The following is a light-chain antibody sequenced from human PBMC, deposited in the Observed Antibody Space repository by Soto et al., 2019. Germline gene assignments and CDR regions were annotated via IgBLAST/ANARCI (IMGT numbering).Light chain of an antibody. Sequence: QSALTQPASVSGSPGQSITISCTGTSSDGGGYNYVSWYQHHPGKAPKLMPYDVSNRPSGVSNRFSGSKFGNTASLTISGLQAEDEADYYCSSYTTTSVVFGGGTKLTVL. J-gene: IGLJ3*02. V-gene: IGLV2-14*03. CDR3: SSYTTTSVV. CDR2: DVS. CDR1: SSDGGGYNY.